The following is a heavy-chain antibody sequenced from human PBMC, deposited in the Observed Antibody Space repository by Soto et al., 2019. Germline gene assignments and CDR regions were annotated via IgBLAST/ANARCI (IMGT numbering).Heavy chain of an antibody. D-gene: IGHD2-2*01. J-gene: IGHJ6*03. CDR1: GGTFSSYT. Sequence: QVQLVQSGAEVKKPGSSVKVSCKASGGTFSSYTISWVRQAPGQGLAWMGRIIPILGIANYAQKFQGRVTITADKSTSTAYMELSRLRSEDTAVYYCARGLGYCSSTSCPDYYYYYMDVWGKGTTVTVSS. CDR3: ARGLGYCSSTSCPDYYYYYMDV. V-gene: IGHV1-69*02. CDR2: IIPILGIA.